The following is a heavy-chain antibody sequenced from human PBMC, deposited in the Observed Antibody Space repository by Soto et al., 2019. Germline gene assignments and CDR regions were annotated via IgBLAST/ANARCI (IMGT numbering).Heavy chain of an antibody. D-gene: IGHD2-15*01. V-gene: IGHV1-18*01. CDR3: ARSVLDCSGGSCYQYYYYYGMDV. Sequence: QVQLVQSGAEVKKPGASVKVSCKASGYTFTSYGISWVRQAPGQGLEWLGWISAYNGNTNYAQKLQGRVTMTTDTSTSTAYMELRSLRSDDKAVDYCARSVLDCSGGSCYQYYYYYGMDVWGQGTTVTVSS. CDR1: GYTFTSYG. J-gene: IGHJ6*02. CDR2: ISAYNGNT.